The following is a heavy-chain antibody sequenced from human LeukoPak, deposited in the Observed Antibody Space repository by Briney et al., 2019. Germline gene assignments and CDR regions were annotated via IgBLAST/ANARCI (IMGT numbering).Heavy chain of an antibody. Sequence: EASVKVSCKASGYTFTGYYIHWVRQAPGQGLEWMGWINPNSGGTNYAQKFQGRVTMTRDTSISTAYMELSRLRSDDTAVYYCARASPTVVTFDYWGQGTLVTVSS. V-gene: IGHV1-2*02. J-gene: IGHJ4*02. CDR3: ARASPTVVTFDY. D-gene: IGHD4-23*01. CDR1: GYTFTGYY. CDR2: INPNSGGT.